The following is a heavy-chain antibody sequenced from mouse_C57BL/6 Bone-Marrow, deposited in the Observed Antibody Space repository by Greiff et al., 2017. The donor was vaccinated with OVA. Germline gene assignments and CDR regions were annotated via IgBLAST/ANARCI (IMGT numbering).Heavy chain of an antibody. V-gene: IGHV1-74*01. CDR2: IHPSDSDT. J-gene: IGHJ4*01. CDR3: AIFGSIYAMDY. D-gene: IGHD1-1*01. Sequence: QVQLQQPGAELVKPGASVKVSCKASGYTFTSYWMHWVKQRPGQGLEWTGRIHPSDSDTNYNQKFKGKATLTVDKSSSTAYMQLSSLTSEDSAVYYCAIFGSIYAMDYWGQGTSVTVSS. CDR1: GYTFTSYW.